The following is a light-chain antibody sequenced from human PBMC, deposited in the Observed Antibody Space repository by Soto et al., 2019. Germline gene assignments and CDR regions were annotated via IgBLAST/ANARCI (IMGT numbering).Light chain of an antibody. CDR1: SSNIGSHY. V-gene: IGLV1-47*01. CDR3: AVWDASLTGWV. Sequence: QSVLTQPPSASGTPGQSLTISCAGSSSNIGSHYVYWYQHLPGTAPKLLIFRDGQRPSVVPYRFFGSKSVASASLAISGLRSEVLAHYYCAVWDASLTGWVLGGGTKLTVL. J-gene: IGLJ3*02. CDR2: RDG.